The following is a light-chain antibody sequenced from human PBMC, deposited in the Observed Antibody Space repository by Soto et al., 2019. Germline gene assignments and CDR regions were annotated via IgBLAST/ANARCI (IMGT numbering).Light chain of an antibody. J-gene: IGKJ1*01. CDR3: QQYGSSAWT. Sequence: EIVLTQSPGTLSLSPGERATLSCRASQSVRNNYLAWYQQKPGQAPRLLIYAASGRATSIPDRFSGSGSGTDFTLTTSRLEPEDFAVYHCQQYGSSAWTCGQGTKVEIK. CDR2: AAS. CDR1: QSVRNNY. V-gene: IGKV3-20*01.